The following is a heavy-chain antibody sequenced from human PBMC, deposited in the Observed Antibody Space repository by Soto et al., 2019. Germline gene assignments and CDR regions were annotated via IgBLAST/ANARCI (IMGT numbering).Heavy chain of an antibody. J-gene: IGHJ5*02. CDR2: ISAYNGNT. V-gene: IGHV1-18*01. CDR1: GYTFTSYG. CDR3: ARTSSSWDYNWFDP. D-gene: IGHD6-13*01. Sequence: GASVKVSCKASGYTFTSYGISWVRQAPGQGLEWMGWISAYNGNTNYAQKLQGRVTMTTDTSTSTAYMELNSLRAEDTAVYYCARTSSSWDYNWFDPWGQGTLVTVSS.